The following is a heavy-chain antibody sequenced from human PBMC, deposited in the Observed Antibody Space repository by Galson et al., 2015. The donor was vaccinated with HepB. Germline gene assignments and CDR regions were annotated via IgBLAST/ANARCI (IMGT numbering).Heavy chain of an antibody. V-gene: IGHV1-2*06. CDR1: GYTFTGYY. D-gene: IGHD2-2*01. CDR3: ARDREYCSSTSCYYYYYYMDV. CDR2: INPNSGGT. J-gene: IGHJ6*03. Sequence: SVKVSCKASGYTFTGYYMHWVRQAPGQGLEWMGRINPNSGGTNYAQKFQGRVTMTRDTSISTAYMELSRLRSDDTAVYYCARDREYCSSTSCYYYYYYMDVWGKGTTVTVSS.